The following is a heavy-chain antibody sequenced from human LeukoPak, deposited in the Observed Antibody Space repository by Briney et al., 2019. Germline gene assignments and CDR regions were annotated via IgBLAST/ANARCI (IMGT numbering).Heavy chain of an antibody. D-gene: IGHD5-12*01. Sequence: PGGSLRLSCAVSGFTFDDYGMSWVRQAPGKGLEWVSGINWNGGSTGYADSVKGRFTISRDNAKNSLYLQMNSLRAEDTALYYCARGHSGYDPLSWGYYYYMDVWGKGTTVTVSS. CDR1: GFTFDDYG. V-gene: IGHV3-20*04. J-gene: IGHJ6*03. CDR2: INWNGGST. CDR3: ARGHSGYDPLSWGYYYYMDV.